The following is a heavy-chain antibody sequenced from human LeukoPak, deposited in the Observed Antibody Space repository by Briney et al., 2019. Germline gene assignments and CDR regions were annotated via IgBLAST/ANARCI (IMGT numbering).Heavy chain of an antibody. J-gene: IGHJ4*02. Sequence: PGGSLRLSCAASGFTFSNYGMHWVRQTPGKGLEWVAFIRYDGSNKYYADSVKGRFTISRDNSKNTLYLQINSLQIEDTAVYYCGTGQASTWHDGYWGQGTLVTVSS. CDR1: GFTFSNYG. D-gene: IGHD2-2*01. CDR2: IRYDGSNK. CDR3: GTGQASTWHDGY. V-gene: IGHV3-30*02.